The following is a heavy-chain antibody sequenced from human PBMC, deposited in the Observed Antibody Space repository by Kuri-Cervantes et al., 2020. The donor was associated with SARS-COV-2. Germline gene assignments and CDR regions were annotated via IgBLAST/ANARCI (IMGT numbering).Heavy chain of an antibody. CDR1: GYTLTELS. CDR2: FDPEDGET. CDR3: ARDLFEKTYDFWSGIFDY. V-gene: IGHV1-24*01. Sequence: ASVKVSCKVSGYTLTELSMHWVRQAPGKGLEWMGGFDPEDGETIYAQKFQGRVTMTEDTSTDTAYMELSRLRSDDTAVYYCARDLFEKTYDFWSGIFDYWGQGTLVTVSS. J-gene: IGHJ4*02. D-gene: IGHD3-3*01.